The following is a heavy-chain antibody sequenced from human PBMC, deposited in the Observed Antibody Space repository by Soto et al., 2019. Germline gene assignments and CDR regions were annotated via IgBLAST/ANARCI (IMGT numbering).Heavy chain of an antibody. J-gene: IGHJ4*02. D-gene: IGHD4-17*01. CDR2: VNLSGTS. CDR1: DGSFSGYY. Sequence: PSETLSLTCAVSDGSFSGYYWTWIRQAPGKGLEWIGEVNLSGTSNYSPSLKSRVSVPVDTSKNQFSLRLSSVTAADTALYYCARTTAVPNTLRSRYYFDYWGQGTLVTVSS. V-gene: IGHV4-34*01. CDR3: ARTTAVPNTLRSRYYFDY.